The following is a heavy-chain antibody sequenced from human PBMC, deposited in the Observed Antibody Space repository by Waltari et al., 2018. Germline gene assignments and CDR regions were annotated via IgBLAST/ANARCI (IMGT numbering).Heavy chain of an antibody. V-gene: IGHV1-2*02. D-gene: IGHD6-13*01. J-gene: IGHJ4*02. CDR2: INPNSGGT. CDR1: GYTFTGYY. Sequence: QVQLVQSGAEVKKPGASVKVSCKASGYTFTGYYMHWVRQAPGQGLEWMGWINPNSGGTNYAQKFQGRVTMTRDTSISTAYMELSRLRSDDTAVYYCARSVSSSWYSPNYYFDYWGQGTLVTVSS. CDR3: ARSVSSSWYSPNYYFDY.